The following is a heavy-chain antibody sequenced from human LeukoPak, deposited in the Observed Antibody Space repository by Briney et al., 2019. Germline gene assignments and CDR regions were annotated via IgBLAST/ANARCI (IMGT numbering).Heavy chain of an antibody. CDR1: GYTFTGYY. CDR2: INPNSGGT. V-gene: IGHV1-2*02. Sequence: SVKVSCKASGYTFTGYYMHWVRQPPGQGLEWMGWINPNSGGTNYAQKFQGRVTMTRDTSISTAYMELSRLRSDDTAVYYCARDYDSSGYTDYWGQGTLVTVSS. CDR3: ARDYDSSGYTDY. J-gene: IGHJ4*02. D-gene: IGHD3-22*01.